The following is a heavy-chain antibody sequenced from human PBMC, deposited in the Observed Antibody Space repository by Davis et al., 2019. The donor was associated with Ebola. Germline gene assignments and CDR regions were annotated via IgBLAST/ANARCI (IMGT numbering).Heavy chain of an antibody. D-gene: IGHD3-3*01. J-gene: IGHJ6*04. CDR3: AKSGLSFGVVKYHYGMDV. V-gene: IGHV3-74*01. Sequence: GESLKISCAASGFVFRRYWMHWVRQAPGKGLVWVSRVDSDGRSTNYADSVKGRFTISRDNARNMLYLQMNSLRAEDTAVYYCAKSGLSFGVVKYHYGMDVWGKGTTVTVPS. CDR1: GFVFRRYW. CDR2: VDSDGRST.